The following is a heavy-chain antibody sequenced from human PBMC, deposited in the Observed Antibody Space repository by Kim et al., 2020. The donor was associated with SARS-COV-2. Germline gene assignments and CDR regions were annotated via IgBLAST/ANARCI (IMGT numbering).Heavy chain of an antibody. CDR3: ARGGTRLPDY. CDR1: GYTFTHYA. V-gene: IGHV1-3*04. D-gene: IGHD1-1*01. J-gene: IGHJ4*02. CDR2: LNTDNGDT. Sequence: ASVKVSCKASGYTFTHYAMHWVRQAPGQSLEWMGLLNTDNGDTRYSQKFQGRVTIIRDTSASTAYMELRSLRSEDTAVYYCARGGTRLPDYRGQGTLVTV.